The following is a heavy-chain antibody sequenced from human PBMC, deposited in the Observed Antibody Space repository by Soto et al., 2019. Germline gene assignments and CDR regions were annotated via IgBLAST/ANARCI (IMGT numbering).Heavy chain of an antibody. J-gene: IGHJ5*02. D-gene: IGHD3-9*01. CDR3: ARHRGYDIFAAPDMFDP. Sequence: SETLSLTCTVSGGSISSSSYYWGWIRQPPGKGLEWIGSIYYSGSTYYNPSLKSRVTISVDTSKNQFSLKLSSVTAADTAVYYCARHRGYDIFAAPDMFDPWGQGTLVIVAS. V-gene: IGHV4-39*01. CDR1: GGSISSSSYY. CDR2: IYYSGST.